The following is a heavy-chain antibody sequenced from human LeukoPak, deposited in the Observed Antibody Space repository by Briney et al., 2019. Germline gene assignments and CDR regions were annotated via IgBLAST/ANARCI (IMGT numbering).Heavy chain of an antibody. D-gene: IGHD5-18*01. CDR1: EFTFSSYW. J-gene: IGHJ4*02. CDR3: ARSPDGYSYGLYYFDY. Sequence: GGSLRLSCAASEFTFSSYWMSWVRQAPGKGLEWVANIKQDGSEKDYVDSVKGRFTISRGNAKNSLYLQMNSLGAEDTAVYYCARSPDGYSYGLYYFDYWGQGTLVTVSS. V-gene: IGHV3-7*01. CDR2: IKQDGSEK.